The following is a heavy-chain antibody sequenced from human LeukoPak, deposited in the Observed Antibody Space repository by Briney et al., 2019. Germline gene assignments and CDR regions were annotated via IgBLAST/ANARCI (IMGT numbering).Heavy chain of an antibody. Sequence: GASVKVSCKASGYTFTSYGVSWVRQAPGQGLEWMGWISAYNGNTNYAQKLQGRVTMTTDTSTSTAYMELRSLRSDDTAVYYCARPYSGSREIWFDPWGQGTLVTVSS. CDR2: ISAYNGNT. CDR3: ARPYSGSREIWFDP. CDR1: GYTFTSYG. J-gene: IGHJ5*02. D-gene: IGHD1-26*01. V-gene: IGHV1-18*01.